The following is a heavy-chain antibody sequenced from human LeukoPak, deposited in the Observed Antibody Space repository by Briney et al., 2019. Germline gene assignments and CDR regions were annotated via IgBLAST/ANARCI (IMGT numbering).Heavy chain of an antibody. CDR2: ISGSCGST. Sequence: GGSLRLSCAASGFTFSSYAMSWLRQAPGKGLEWVSAISGSCGSTYYADSVKGRFTISRDNSKNTLYLQMNSLRAEDTAVYYCAKGSRLGDPLYCSGGSCYGLFDYWGQGTLVTVSS. V-gene: IGHV3-23*01. D-gene: IGHD2-15*01. CDR1: GFTFSSYA. CDR3: AKGSRLGDPLYCSGGSCYGLFDY. J-gene: IGHJ4*02.